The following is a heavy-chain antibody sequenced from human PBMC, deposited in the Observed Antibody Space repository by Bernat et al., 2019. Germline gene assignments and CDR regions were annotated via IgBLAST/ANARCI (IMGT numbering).Heavy chain of an antibody. CDR3: ARSRYSSSWPGDY. J-gene: IGHJ4*02. CDR2: IYSGGSI. Sequence: EVQLVESGGGLVQPGGSLRLSCAASGFTVSSNYMSWVRQAPGKGLEWVSVIYSGGSIYYADSVKGRFTISRDNSKNTLYLQMNSLRAEDTAVYYCARSRYSSSWPGDYWGQGTLVTVSS. D-gene: IGHD6-13*01. CDR1: GFTVSSNY. V-gene: IGHV3-66*01.